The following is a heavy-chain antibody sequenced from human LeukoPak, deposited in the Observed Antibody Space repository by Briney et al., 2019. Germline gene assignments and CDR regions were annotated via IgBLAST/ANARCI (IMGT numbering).Heavy chain of an antibody. CDR2: IYYSGTT. CDR1: GGSISNSIYY. V-gene: IGHV4-39*01. J-gene: IGHJ5*02. CDR3: ARHRMVATGACNWSDP. D-gene: IGHD5-12*01. Sequence: PSETLSLTCTVSGGSISNSIYYWGWIRQPPGKGLEWIGNIYYSGTTYYNPSLKSRVTISVDTSKNQFSLKLRSVTAADTAVYYCARHRMVATGACNWSDPWGQGTLVTVSS.